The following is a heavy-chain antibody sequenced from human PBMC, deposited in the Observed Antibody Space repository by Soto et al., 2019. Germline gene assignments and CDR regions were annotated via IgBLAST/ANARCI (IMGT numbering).Heavy chain of an antibody. CDR2: IIPISETT. Sequence: QVQLVQSGAEVKKPGSSVKVSCKASGGTFSSLDINWVRQAPGQGHEWMGGIIPISETTNYAQIFQGRVSIVADKSTSTAYMELSRLRSEDTAVYYCARALLSHSYDSGGYDSYFHAMDVWGQGTPVTVSS. J-gene: IGHJ6*02. CDR3: ARALLSHSYDSGGYDSYFHAMDV. CDR1: GGTFSSLD. V-gene: IGHV1-69*06. D-gene: IGHD3-22*01.